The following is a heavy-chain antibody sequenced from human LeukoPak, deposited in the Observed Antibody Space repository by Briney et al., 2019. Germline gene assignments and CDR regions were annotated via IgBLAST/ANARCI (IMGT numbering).Heavy chain of an antibody. Sequence: GGSLRLSCAASGFTFSSYAMTWVRQAPGKGLEWASSISGSSSFIYYTYSVQGRFTVSRDNAENSLFLQMDSLKAEDTAVYYCARLPQSFVGASPFDFWGQGTLVTVSS. J-gene: IGHJ4*02. CDR1: GFTFSSYA. V-gene: IGHV3-21*01. CDR3: ARLPQSFVGASPFDF. CDR2: ISGSSSFI. D-gene: IGHD3-16*01.